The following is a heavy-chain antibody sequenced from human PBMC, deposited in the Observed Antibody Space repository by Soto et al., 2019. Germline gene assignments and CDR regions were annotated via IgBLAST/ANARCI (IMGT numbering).Heavy chain of an antibody. V-gene: IGHV4-39*01. D-gene: IGHD5-12*01. CDR3: ATRDGYNFDY. Sequence: QPPGKGLEWIGSIYYSGSTYYNPSLKSRVTISVDTSKNQFSLKLSSVTAADTAVYYCATRDGYNFDYWGQGTLVTVSS. CDR2: IYYSGST. J-gene: IGHJ4*02.